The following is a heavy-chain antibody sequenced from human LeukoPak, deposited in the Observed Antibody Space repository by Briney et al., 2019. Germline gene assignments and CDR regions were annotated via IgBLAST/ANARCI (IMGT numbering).Heavy chain of an antibody. CDR3: ARHFRTGGRSTDAFDI. Sequence: SETLSLTCTVSGGSISSYYWSSIRQSPGKGLEWIGYIYSSGSTKYNPSLSGRVTISVDTSKNHFSLRLSSVTAPDTAVYYCARHFRTGGRSTDAFDIWGQGTMVTVSS. J-gene: IGHJ3*02. D-gene: IGHD2-15*01. CDR1: GGSISSYY. V-gene: IGHV4-59*08. CDR2: IYSSGST.